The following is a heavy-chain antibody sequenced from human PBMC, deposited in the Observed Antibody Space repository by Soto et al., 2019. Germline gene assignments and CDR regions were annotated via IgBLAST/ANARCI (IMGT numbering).Heavy chain of an antibody. J-gene: IGHJ6*02. V-gene: IGHV3-72*01. CDR1: GFTFSDHY. CDR2: TRNKANSYTT. Sequence: SLRLSCAASGFTFSDHYMDWVRQAPGKGLEWVGRTRNKANSYTTEYAASVKGRFTISRDDSKNSLYLQMNSLKTEDTAVYYCARVMVRGVSPYYYYYYGMDVWGQGTTVTVPS. D-gene: IGHD3-10*01. CDR3: ARVMVRGVSPYYYYYYGMDV.